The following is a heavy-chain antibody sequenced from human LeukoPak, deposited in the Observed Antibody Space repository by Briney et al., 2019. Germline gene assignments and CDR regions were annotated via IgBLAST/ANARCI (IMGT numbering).Heavy chain of an antibody. CDR1: GGSFSGYY. CDR3: ARGAGYCSSTSCYHYFDY. D-gene: IGHD2-2*01. CDR2: INHSGST. J-gene: IGHJ4*02. V-gene: IGHV4-34*01. Sequence: SETLSLTCAVSGGSFSGYYWSWIRQPPGKGLEWIGEINHSGSTNYNPSLKSRVTISVDTSKNQFSLELSSVTAADTAVYYCARGAGYCSSTSCYHYFDYWGQGTLVTVSS.